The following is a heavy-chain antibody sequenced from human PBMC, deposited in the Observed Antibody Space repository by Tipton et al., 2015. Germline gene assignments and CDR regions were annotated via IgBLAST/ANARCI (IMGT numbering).Heavy chain of an antibody. CDR3: ASGCINFSCYYWFDP. V-gene: IGHV4-34*01. CDR2: ISYSGST. J-gene: IGHJ5*02. CDR1: SGSFSGYY. Sequence: TLSLTCAVYSGSFSGYYWTWFRQPPGKGLEWIGSISYSGSTNYNPSLKSRVTISVDTSKNQFSLKLSSVTAADTAVYYCASGCINFSCYYWFDPWGPGTLVTVSS. D-gene: IGHD2-21*01.